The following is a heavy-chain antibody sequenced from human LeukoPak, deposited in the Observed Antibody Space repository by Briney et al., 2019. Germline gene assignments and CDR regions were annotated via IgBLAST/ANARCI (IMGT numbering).Heavy chain of an antibody. CDR1: GFTFSSYG. CDR2: ISGHGGST. D-gene: IGHD4-17*01. Sequence: GGSLRLSCSASGFTFSSYGMHWVRQAPGKGLEYVSAISGHGGSTYYADSVRGRFTISRDNSKNTLYLQMNSLRAEDTAVYYCAKSGFYGDFVFDYWGQGTLVTVSS. J-gene: IGHJ4*02. CDR3: AKSGFYGDFVFDY. V-gene: IGHV3-64*04.